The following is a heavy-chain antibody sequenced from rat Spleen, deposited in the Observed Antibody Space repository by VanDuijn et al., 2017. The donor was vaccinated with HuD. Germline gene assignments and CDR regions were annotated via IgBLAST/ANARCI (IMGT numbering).Heavy chain of an antibody. V-gene: IGHV2S18*01. CDR1: GFSLTTNS. J-gene: IGHJ1*01. Sequence: QVQLKESGPGLVQPSQTLSLTCTVSGFSLTTNSVHWVRQPSGKGLEWMGKMWYDGDTAYNSALRSRLSISRDTSKSQIFLKMNSLQPEDTGTYYCARHWYYSGEGYFDVWGPGTMVTVSS. D-gene: IGHD1-1*01. CDR2: MWYDGDT. CDR3: ARHWYYSGEGYFDV.